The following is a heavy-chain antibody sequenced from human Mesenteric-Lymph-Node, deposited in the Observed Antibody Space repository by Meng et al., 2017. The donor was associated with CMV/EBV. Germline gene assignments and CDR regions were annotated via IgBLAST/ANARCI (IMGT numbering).Heavy chain of an antibody. J-gene: IGHJ4*02. CDR2: VNGERSAR. Sequence: SCANSGFTVSSCCLHGVREGPEEGLEWVATVNGERSARGYVDTVKGRFNISRDKDKNSLYLQMKSLRAEDTAVYYYARTSGWYRLNYWGQGTLVTVSS. CDR3: ARTSGWYRLNY. D-gene: IGHD6-19*01. V-gene: IGHV3-7*01. CDR1: GFTVSSCC.